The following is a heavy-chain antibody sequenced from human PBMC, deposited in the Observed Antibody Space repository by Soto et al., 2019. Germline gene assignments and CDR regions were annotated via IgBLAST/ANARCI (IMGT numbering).Heavy chain of an antibody. J-gene: IGHJ4*02. CDR1: GLIFSNYK. CDR2: INTDGSIT. CDR3: ARDTNGLHY. V-gene: IGHV3-74*01. Sequence: GGSLRLSCSASGLIFSNYKMHWVRQAPGKGLVWVSRINTDGSITDYADSVKGRFTVSRDNAKNTMYLQMNSLTADDTAVYYCARDTNGLHYWGQGTLVTVSS. D-gene: IGHD2-8*01.